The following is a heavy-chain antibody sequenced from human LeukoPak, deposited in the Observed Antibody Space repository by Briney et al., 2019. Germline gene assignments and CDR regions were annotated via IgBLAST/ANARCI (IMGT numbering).Heavy chain of an antibody. CDR1: VYTFTVYY. D-gene: IGHD3-22*01. V-gene: IGHV1-2*02. CDR2: INPNSGGT. Sequence: ASVTVSFKSSVYTFTVYYMHWVRQAPGQGGEWMGWINPNSGGTNYAQKFQGRVTMTRDTSISTAYMELSRLRSDDTAVYYCARGDSSGYYYVWFDYWGQGTLVTVSS. J-gene: IGHJ4*02. CDR3: ARGDSSGYYYVWFDY.